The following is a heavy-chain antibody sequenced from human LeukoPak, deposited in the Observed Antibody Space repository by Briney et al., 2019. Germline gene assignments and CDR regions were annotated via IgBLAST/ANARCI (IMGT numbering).Heavy chain of an antibody. CDR3: ARISTSVAGADY. D-gene: IGHD6-19*01. CDR2: IKQDGSEK. Sequence: GGSLRLSCAASGFAFSSSWMSWVRQAPGKGLEWVANIKQDGSEKYYVDSVKGRFTISRDNTKNSLYLQMDSLRAEDRAVYYCARISTSVAGADYWGQGTLVTVSS. V-gene: IGHV3-7*01. CDR1: GFAFSSSW. J-gene: IGHJ4*02.